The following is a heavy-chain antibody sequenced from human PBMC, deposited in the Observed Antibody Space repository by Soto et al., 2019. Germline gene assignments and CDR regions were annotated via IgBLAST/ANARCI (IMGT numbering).Heavy chain of an antibody. Sequence: PGGSLRLSCAASGFTFSSYSMNWVRQTPGKGLEWVSYISSSSSTIYYADSVKGRFTISRDNAKNSLYLQMNSLRDEDTAVYYCAREPGGSGSYYTYYFDYWGQGTLVTVSS. D-gene: IGHD3-10*01. V-gene: IGHV3-48*02. CDR1: GFTFSSYS. J-gene: IGHJ4*02. CDR2: ISSSSSTI. CDR3: AREPGGSGSYYTYYFDY.